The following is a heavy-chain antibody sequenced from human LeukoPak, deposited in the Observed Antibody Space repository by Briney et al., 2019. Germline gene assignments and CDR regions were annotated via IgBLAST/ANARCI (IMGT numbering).Heavy chain of an antibody. Sequence: GGSLRLSCAASGFTFSSYSMNWVRQAPGKGLEWVSRISTDASSTTYADSVKGRFTISRDNAKGTLYLQMSSLRAEDTAVYYCTGHHQAYSRTYWGQGTLVTVSS. D-gene: IGHD4-11*01. CDR1: GFTFSSYS. J-gene: IGHJ4*02. CDR2: ISTDASST. CDR3: TGHHQAYSRTY. V-gene: IGHV3-74*01.